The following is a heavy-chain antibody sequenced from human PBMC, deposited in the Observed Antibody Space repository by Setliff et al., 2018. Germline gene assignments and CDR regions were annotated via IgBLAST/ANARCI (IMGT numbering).Heavy chain of an antibody. D-gene: IGHD4-17*01. CDR1: GFTFSSYW. CDR3: ARDPDGDSFDF. J-gene: IGHJ4*02. V-gene: IGHV3-7*03. CDR2: IKQDGSEK. Sequence: SLRLSCAASGFTFSSYWMSWVRQAPGKGLEWVAQIKQDGSEKYYVDSVKGRFTISRDNAKNSLYLQTDSLRAEDTAVYYCARDPDGDSFDFWGQGTLVTVSS.